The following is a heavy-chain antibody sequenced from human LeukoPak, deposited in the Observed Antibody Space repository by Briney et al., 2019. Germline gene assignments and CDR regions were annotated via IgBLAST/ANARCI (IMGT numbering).Heavy chain of an antibody. CDR3: ARGSTVVTPADVDY. D-gene: IGHD4-23*01. CDR1: GGSFSGYY. V-gene: IGHV4-34*01. CDR2: INHSGST. J-gene: IGHJ4*02. Sequence: PSETLSLTCAVYGGSFSGYYWSWIRQPPGKGLEWIGEINHSGSTNYNPSLKSRVTISVDTSKNQFSLKLSSVTAADTAVYYCARGSTVVTPADVDYWGQGTLVTVSS.